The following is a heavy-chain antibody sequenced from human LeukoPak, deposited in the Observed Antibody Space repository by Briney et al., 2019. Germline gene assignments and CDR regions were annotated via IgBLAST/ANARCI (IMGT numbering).Heavy chain of an antibody. CDR2: ISSSSSYI. Sequence: GGSLRLSCAASGFTFSSYSMNWVRQAPGKGLEWVSSISSSSSYIYYADSVKGRFTISRDNAKNSLYLQMNSLRAEDTAVYYCARDPEDYYDSSAYYDSFDIWGQGTMVTVSS. CDR1: GFTFSSYS. D-gene: IGHD3-22*01. CDR3: ARDPEDYYDSSAYYDSFDI. J-gene: IGHJ3*02. V-gene: IGHV3-21*01.